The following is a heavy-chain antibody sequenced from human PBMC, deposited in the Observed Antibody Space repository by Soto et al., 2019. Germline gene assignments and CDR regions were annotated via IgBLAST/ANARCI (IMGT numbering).Heavy chain of an antibody. CDR1: GGTFSSYA. D-gene: IGHD5-18*01. J-gene: IGHJ4*02. CDR2: IIPIFGTA. CDR3: AIRGYSYGPPGY. Sequence: SVKVSCKASGGTFSSYAISWVRQAPGQGLEWMGGIIPIFGTANYAQKFQGRVTITADESTSTAYMELSSLRSEDTAVYYCAIRGYSYGPPGYWGQGTLVTVSS. V-gene: IGHV1-69*13.